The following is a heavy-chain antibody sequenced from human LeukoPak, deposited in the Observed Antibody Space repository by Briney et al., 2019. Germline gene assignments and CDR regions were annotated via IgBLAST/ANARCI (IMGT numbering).Heavy chain of an antibody. CDR2: IIPILGIA. D-gene: IGHD3-22*01. Sequence: ASVKVSCKASGGTFISYTISWVRQAPGQGLEWMGRIIPILGIANYAQKFQGRVTITADKSTSTAYMELSSLRSEDTAVYYCARGRSYDSSGYPLDYWGQGTLVTVSS. V-gene: IGHV1-69*02. CDR1: GGTFISYT. CDR3: ARGRSYDSSGYPLDY. J-gene: IGHJ4*02.